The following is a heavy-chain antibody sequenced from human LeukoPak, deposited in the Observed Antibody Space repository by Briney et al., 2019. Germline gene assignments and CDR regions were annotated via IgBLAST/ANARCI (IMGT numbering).Heavy chain of an antibody. Sequence: SETLSLTCAVYGGSFSGYYWSWIRQPPGKGLEWIGEINHSGSTNYNPSLKSRVTISVDTSKNQFSLELSSVTAADTAVYYCARDSGTTGEVKFDPWAREPWSPSPQ. V-gene: IGHV4-34*01. CDR1: GGSFSGYY. CDR3: ARDSGTTGEVKFDP. D-gene: IGHD3-10*01. CDR2: INHSGST. J-gene: IGHJ5*02.